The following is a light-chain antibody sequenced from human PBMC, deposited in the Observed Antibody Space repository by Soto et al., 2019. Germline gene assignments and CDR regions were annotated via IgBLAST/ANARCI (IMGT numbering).Light chain of an antibody. CDR1: QSVFNY. V-gene: IGKV3-11*01. CDR2: DAS. Sequence: EIVLTQSPDTLSLSPGEGASLSCRASQSVFNYLAWYQQKPGQAPRLLIYDASDRATGIPARFTGSGSGTDFTLTISSLEPEDSAVYYCQHRSNWPGTFGQGTKVDIK. CDR3: QHRSNWPGT. J-gene: IGKJ1*01.